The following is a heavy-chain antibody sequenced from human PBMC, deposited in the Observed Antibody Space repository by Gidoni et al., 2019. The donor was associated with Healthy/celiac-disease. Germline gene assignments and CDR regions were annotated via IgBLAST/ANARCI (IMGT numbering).Heavy chain of an antibody. CDR2: SSAYNSHT. D-gene: IGHD3-10*01. Sequence: QVQLVQSGAAVKKPGASVKVSCKASGYTFTSYGLSWVRQAPGQGLEWMGWSSAYNSHTNYAQKLQDRVTMTTDTSTNTAYMELRSLRSDDTAVYYCARDHPWFGGLLSFGSVDYWGQGTLVTVSS. J-gene: IGHJ4*02. V-gene: IGHV1-18*01. CDR3: ARDHPWFGGLLSFGSVDY. CDR1: GYTFTSYG.